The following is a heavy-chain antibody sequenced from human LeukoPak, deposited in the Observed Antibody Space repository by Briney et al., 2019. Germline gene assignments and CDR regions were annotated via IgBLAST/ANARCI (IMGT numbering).Heavy chain of an antibody. Sequence: GGSLRLSCAASGFTFSDYALSWVRQAPGKGLEWVSYISSSGSTIYYADSVKGRFTISRDNAKNSLYLQMNSLRAEDTAVYYCARSSSPYGSGSYPQGYWGQGTLVTVSS. V-gene: IGHV3-11*04. D-gene: IGHD3-10*01. CDR2: ISSSGSTI. CDR1: GFTFSDYA. CDR3: ARSSSPYGSGSYPQGY. J-gene: IGHJ4*02.